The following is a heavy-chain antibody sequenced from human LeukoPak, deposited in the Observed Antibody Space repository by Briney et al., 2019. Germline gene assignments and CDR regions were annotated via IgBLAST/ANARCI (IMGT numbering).Heavy chain of an antibody. Sequence: GASVKVSCKASGYTFTNYYMHWLRQAPGQGLEWVGVFNPSGGSTNYAQKFQGRVTMTRDTSTSTVYMELSSLRSEDTAVYYCARFAVHRRITVAGQFGLDYWGQGTLVSVSS. CDR1: GYTFTNYY. V-gene: IGHV1-46*01. CDR2: FNPSGGST. CDR3: ARFAVHRRITVAGQFGLDY. J-gene: IGHJ4*02. D-gene: IGHD6-19*01.